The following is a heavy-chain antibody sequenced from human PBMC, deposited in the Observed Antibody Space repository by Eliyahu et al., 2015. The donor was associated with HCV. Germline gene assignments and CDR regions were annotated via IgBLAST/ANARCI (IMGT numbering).Heavy chain of an antibody. Sequence: QVQLQQWGAGLLKPSETLSLTCAVYGXSFSGYYWSWXRQPPGKGLEWIXEINHSGSTNYNPSLKSRVTISVDTSKNQFSLKLSSVTAADTAVYYCARGGLVGNCYFDYWGQGTLVTVSS. CDR3: ARGGLVGNCYFDY. J-gene: IGHJ4*02. CDR1: GXSFSGYY. CDR2: INHSGST. D-gene: IGHD2-15*01. V-gene: IGHV4-34*01.